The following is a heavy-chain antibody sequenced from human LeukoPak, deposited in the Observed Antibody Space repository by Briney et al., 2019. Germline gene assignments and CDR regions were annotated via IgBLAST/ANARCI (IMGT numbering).Heavy chain of an antibody. CDR1: GFSFSSYG. CDR2: IRYDGSNK. Sequence: GGSLRLSCAASGFSFSSYGMHWVRQAPGKGLEWVAFIRYDGSNKYYADSVKGRFTISRDNSKNTLYLQMNSLRAEDTAVYYCARDWGVDYWGQGTLVTVSS. CDR3: ARDWGVDY. V-gene: IGHV3-30*02. D-gene: IGHD3-16*01. J-gene: IGHJ4*02.